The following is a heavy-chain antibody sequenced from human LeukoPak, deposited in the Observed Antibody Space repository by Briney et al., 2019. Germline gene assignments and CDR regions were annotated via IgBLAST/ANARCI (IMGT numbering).Heavy chain of an antibody. V-gene: IGHV1-69*01. Sequence: SVKVSCKASGGTFSSYAISWVRQAPGQGLEWMGGIIPIFGTANYAQKFQGRVTITADESTSTAYMELSSLRSEDTAVYYCAREARMGSSSWYGYWGQGTLVTVSS. J-gene: IGHJ4*02. CDR2: IIPIFGTA. CDR1: GGTFSSYA. D-gene: IGHD6-13*01. CDR3: AREARMGSSSWYGY.